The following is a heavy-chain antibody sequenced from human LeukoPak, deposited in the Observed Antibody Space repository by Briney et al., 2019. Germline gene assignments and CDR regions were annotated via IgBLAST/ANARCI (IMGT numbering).Heavy chain of an antibody. Sequence: SETLSLTCSVSGGSISSYYWSWIRQPPGKGLEWIGYIYYSGSTNYNPSLKSRVTISVDTSKNQFSLKLSSVTAADTAVYYCARYVWGSYPTFEDYWGQGTLVTVSS. V-gene: IGHV4-59*01. CDR2: IYYSGST. CDR3: ARYVWGSYPTFEDY. D-gene: IGHD3-16*02. J-gene: IGHJ4*02. CDR1: GGSISSYY.